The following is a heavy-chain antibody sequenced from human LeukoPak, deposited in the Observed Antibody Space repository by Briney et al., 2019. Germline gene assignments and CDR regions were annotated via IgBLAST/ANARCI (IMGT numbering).Heavy chain of an antibody. V-gene: IGHV4-34*01. J-gene: IGHJ3*02. CDR2: INHSGST. CDR1: GGSFSGYY. CDR3: ARSLDSSGWYGAFDI. Sequence: SETLSLTCAVYGGSFSGYYWSWIRQPPGKGLEWIGEINHSGSTNYNPSLKSRVTISVDTSKNQFSLKLSSVTAADTAVYYCARSLDSSGWYGAFDIWGQGTLVTVSS. D-gene: IGHD6-19*01.